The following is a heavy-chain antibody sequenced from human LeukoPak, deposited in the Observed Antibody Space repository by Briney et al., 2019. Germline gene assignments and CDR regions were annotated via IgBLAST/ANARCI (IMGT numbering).Heavy chain of an antibody. CDR2: IIPILGIA. Sequence: GASVKVSCKASGGTFSSYTISWVRQAPGQGLEWMGRIIPILGIANYAQKFQGRVTITADKSTSTAYMELSSLRSEDTAVYYCASWGDGYCSSTSCYTLDYWGQGTPVTVSS. D-gene: IGHD2-2*02. CDR1: GGTFSSYT. J-gene: IGHJ4*02. CDR3: ASWGDGYCSSTSCYTLDY. V-gene: IGHV1-69*02.